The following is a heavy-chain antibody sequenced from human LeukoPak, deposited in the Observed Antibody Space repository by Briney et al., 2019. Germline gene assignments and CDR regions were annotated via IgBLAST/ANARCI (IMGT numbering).Heavy chain of an antibody. Sequence: ASVKVSCKASGYTFTGYYMHWVRQAPGQGLEWMGWINPNSGGTNYAQKFQGRVTMTRNTSISTAYMELSSLRPEDTAVYYCARGTYYYGSGSSPSHNCFDPWGQGTLVTVSS. D-gene: IGHD3-10*01. CDR3: ARGTYYYGSGSSPSHNCFDP. V-gene: IGHV1-2*02. J-gene: IGHJ5*02. CDR1: GYTFTGYY. CDR2: INPNSGGT.